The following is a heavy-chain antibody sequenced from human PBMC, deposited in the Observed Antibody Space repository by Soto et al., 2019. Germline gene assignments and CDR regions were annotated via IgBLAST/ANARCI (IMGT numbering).Heavy chain of an antibody. CDR3: AKGPRPDYDFWSGYLDY. Sequence: SLRLSCAASGFTFSSYAMSWVRQAPGKGLEWVSAISGSGGSTYYADSVKGRFTISRDNSKNTLYLQMNSLRAEDTAVYYCAKGPRPDYDFWSGYLDYWGQGTLVTVSS. D-gene: IGHD3-3*01. V-gene: IGHV3-23*01. J-gene: IGHJ4*02. CDR1: GFTFSSYA. CDR2: ISGSGGST.